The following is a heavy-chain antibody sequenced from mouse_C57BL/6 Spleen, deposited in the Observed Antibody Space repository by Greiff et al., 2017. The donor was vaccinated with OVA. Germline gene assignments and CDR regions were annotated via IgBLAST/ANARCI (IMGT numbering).Heavy chain of an antibody. V-gene: IGHV2-2*01. CDR2: IWSGGST. J-gene: IGHJ1*03. Sequence: VKLVESGPGLVQPSQSLSITCTVSGFSLTSYGVHWVRQSPGKGLEWLGVIWSGGSTDYNAAFISRLSISKDNSKSQVFFKMNSLQADDTAIYYGAAEYYSNPHWYFDVWGTGTTVTVSS. CDR3: AAEYYSNPHWYFDV. D-gene: IGHD2-5*01. CDR1: GFSLTSYG.